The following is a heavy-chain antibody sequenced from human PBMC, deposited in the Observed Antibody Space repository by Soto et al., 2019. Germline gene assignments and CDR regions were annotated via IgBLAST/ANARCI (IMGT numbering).Heavy chain of an antibody. CDR3: ARVIRYYYGMDV. CDR1: GGSISSGDYY. Sequence: SETLSLTCTVSGGSISSGDYYWSWIRQPPGKGLEWIGYIYYGGSTYYNPSLKSRVTISVDTSKNQFSLKLSSVTAADTAVYYCARVIRYYYGMDVWGQGTTVTVSS. J-gene: IGHJ6*02. CDR2: IYYGGST. V-gene: IGHV4-30-4*01. D-gene: IGHD2-21*01.